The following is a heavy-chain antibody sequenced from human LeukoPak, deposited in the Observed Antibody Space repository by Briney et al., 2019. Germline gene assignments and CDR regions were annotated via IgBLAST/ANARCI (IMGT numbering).Heavy chain of an antibody. V-gene: IGHV4-38-2*02. CDR1: GYSIRSGCY. D-gene: IGHD3-10*01. CDR3: ARDRIYGSGSDHFDY. J-gene: IGHJ4*02. CDR2: IYHSGSI. Sequence: PSETLSLTCTVSGYSIRSGCYWGWIRQPPGKGLEWIGSIYHSGSIYHKPSLKSRVTISVDTSKNQFSLKLSSVTAADTAVYYCARDRIYGSGSDHFDYWGQGTLVTVSS.